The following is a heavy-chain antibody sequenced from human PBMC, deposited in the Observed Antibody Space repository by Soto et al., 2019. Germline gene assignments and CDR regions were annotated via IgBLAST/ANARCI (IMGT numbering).Heavy chain of an antibody. D-gene: IGHD3-3*01. CDR2: IWYDGSNK. CDR3: ARDPIFGVVKYYFDY. J-gene: IGHJ4*02. Sequence: ESGGGVVQPGRSLRLSCAASGFTFSSYGMHWVRQAPGKGLEWVAVIWYDGSNKYYADSVKGRFTISRDNSKNTLYLQMNSLRAEDTAVYYCARDPIFGVVKYYFDYWGQGTLVTVSS. CDR1: GFTFSSYG. V-gene: IGHV3-33*01.